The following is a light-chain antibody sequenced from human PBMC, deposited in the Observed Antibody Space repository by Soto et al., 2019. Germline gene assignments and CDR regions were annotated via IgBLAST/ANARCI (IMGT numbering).Light chain of an antibody. CDR2: GAY. Sequence: EIVLTQSPGTLSLSPGERTTLSCRASQSVSSSNLLWYQQKRGQAPRLLIYGAYKRATGIPDRFSGSGSGTDFTLTISRLEPEVFALYYCQHYGNSPPYTFGQWTKVEIK. CDR1: QSVSSSN. CDR3: QHYGNSPPYT. V-gene: IGKV3-20*01. J-gene: IGKJ2*01.